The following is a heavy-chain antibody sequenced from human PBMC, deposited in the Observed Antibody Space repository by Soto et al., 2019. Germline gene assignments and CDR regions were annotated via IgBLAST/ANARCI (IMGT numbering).Heavy chain of an antibody. CDR3: ARAYCGGDCYLDFDY. D-gene: IGHD2-21*01. CDR1: GYTFTSYG. V-gene: IGHV1-18*01. J-gene: IGHJ4*02. CDR2: ISAYNGNT. Sequence: QVQLVQSGAEVKKPGASVKVSCKASGYTFTSYGISWVRQAPGQGLEWMGWISAYNGNTNYAQKLQGRGTMTTDTSTSRAYMELRSLRSDDTAVYSCARAYCGGDCYLDFDYWGQGTLVTVSS.